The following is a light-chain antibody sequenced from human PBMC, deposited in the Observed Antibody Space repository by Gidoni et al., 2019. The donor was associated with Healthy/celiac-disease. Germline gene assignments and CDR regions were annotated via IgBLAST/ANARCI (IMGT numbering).Light chain of an antibody. J-gene: IGKJ2*01. CDR2: DAS. CDR3: QKDT. Sequence: DIQMTQSPSSLSASVGDRVTITCQASQDISNYLNWYQQKPGKAPKLLIYDASNLETGVPSRFSGSGSGTDFTFTISSLQPEDIATYYCQKDTFGQXTKLEIK. V-gene: IGKV1-33*01. CDR1: QDISNY.